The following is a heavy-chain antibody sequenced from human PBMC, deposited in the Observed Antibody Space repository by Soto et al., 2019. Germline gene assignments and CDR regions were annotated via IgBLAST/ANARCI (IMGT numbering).Heavy chain of an antibody. J-gene: IGHJ6*02. V-gene: IGHV4-31*02. CDR2: IFYRGST. Sequence: LQHPGKGLEWVGYIFYRGSTSYNPSLKSRGTIAVDTSKNQFSLKLSSVTAADTAVYYCARDLRGGSYGMDVWGQGTTVTVS. D-gene: IGHD3-10*01. CDR3: ARDLRGGSYGMDV.